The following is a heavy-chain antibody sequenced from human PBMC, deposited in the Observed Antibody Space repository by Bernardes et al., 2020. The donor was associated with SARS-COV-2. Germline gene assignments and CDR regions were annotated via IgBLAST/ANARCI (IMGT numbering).Heavy chain of an antibody. V-gene: IGHV4-59*01. D-gene: IGHD4-17*01. CDR1: GGSISSYY. CDR2: IYYSGST. Sequence: SETLSLTCTVSGGSISSYYWSWIRQPPGKGLEWIGYIYYSGSTNYNPSLKSRVTISVDTSKNQFSLKLSSVTAADTAVYYCARVRLRPLYYYYGMDVWGHGTTVTVSS. CDR3: ARVRLRPLYYYYGMDV. J-gene: IGHJ6*02.